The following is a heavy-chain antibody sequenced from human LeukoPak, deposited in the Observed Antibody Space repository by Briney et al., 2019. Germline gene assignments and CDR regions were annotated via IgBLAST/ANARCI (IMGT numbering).Heavy chain of an antibody. CDR3: TTPSSSGSYQY. D-gene: IGHD1-26*01. CDR1: GFTFSGSA. J-gene: IGHJ4*02. V-gene: IGHV3-73*01. Sequence: GGSLKLSCVASGFTFSGSAMHWVRQASGGKGLEWVGRIRSIGNNYATAYAASVKGRFTISRDDSKNTAYLQMNSLETADTAVYYCTTPSSSGSYQYGGQGTLVTVSS. CDR2: IRSIGNNYAT.